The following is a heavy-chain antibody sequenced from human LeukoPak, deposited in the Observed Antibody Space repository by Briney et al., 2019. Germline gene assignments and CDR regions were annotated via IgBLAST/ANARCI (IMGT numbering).Heavy chain of an antibody. J-gene: IGHJ4*02. CDR3: ARGVRKYYDSSGYYSPYYFDY. CDR1: GDSFSYFY. CDR2: IYYSGST. V-gene: IGHV4-59*01. Sequence: SETLSLTCTVSGDSFSYFYWSWIRQPPGKGLEWIGYIYYSGSTNYNPSLKSRVTISVDTSKNQFSLKLSSVTAADTAVYYCARGVRKYYDSSGYYSPYYFDYWGQGTLVTVSS. D-gene: IGHD3-22*01.